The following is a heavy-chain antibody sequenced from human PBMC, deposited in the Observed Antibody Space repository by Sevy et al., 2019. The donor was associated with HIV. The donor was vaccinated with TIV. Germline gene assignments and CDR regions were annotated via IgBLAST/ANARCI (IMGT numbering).Heavy chain of an antibody. D-gene: IGHD2-15*01. J-gene: IGHJ6*02. CDR2: ISSSGRST. CDR1: GFTFSSYA. Sequence: GGSLRLSCAASGFTFSSYAMNWVRQAPGKGLEWVSSISSSGRSTYYADSVEGRFTISRDNSENTLYLQMNSLRADDTAVYYCAKGYCGGGSCPRDYYYGMDVWGQGTTVTVSS. CDR3: AKGYCGGGSCPRDYYYGMDV. V-gene: IGHV3-23*01.